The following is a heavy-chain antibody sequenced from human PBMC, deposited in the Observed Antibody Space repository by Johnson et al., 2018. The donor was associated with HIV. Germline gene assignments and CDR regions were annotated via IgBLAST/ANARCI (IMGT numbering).Heavy chain of an antibody. CDR2: IYSGGST. Sequence: EVQLVESGGGLIQPGGSLRLSCAASGFTVSSNYMSWVRQAPGKGLEWVSVIYSGGSTYYADSVKGRFTISRDNAKNTLYLQMNSLRAEDTAVYYCARPVSPWSAYDAFDIWGQGTMVTVSS. CDR3: ARPVSPWSAYDAFDI. CDR1: GFTVSSNY. V-gene: IGHV3-53*01. D-gene: IGHD2-8*02. J-gene: IGHJ3*02.